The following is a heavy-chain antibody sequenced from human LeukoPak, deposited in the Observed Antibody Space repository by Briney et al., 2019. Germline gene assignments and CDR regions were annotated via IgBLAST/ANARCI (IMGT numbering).Heavy chain of an antibody. CDR1: GVSISSGGYS. J-gene: IGHJ6*02. CDR3: ASTYCSGGSCYALDYYYGMDV. V-gene: IGHV4-30-2*01. Sequence: SQTLSLTCAVSGVSISSGGYSWSWIRQPPGKGLEWIGYIYHSGSTYYNPSLKSRVTISVDRSKNQFSLKLSSVTAADTAVYYCASTYCSGGSCYALDYYYGMDVWGQGTTVTVSS. CDR2: IYHSGST. D-gene: IGHD2-15*01.